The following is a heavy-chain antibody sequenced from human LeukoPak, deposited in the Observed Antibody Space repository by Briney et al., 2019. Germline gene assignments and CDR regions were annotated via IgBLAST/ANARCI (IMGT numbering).Heavy chain of an antibody. V-gene: IGHV4-61*02. CDR2: IYTSGST. Sequence: PSETLSLTCTVSGSSISSGSYYWSWIRQPAGKGLEWIGRIYTSGSTNYNPSLKSRVTISVDTSKNQFSLKLSSVTAADTAVYYCARDGPYYDFWSGYYRRAFDIWGQGTMGTVSS. CDR3: ARDGPYYDFWSGYYRRAFDI. CDR1: GSSISSGSYY. D-gene: IGHD3-3*01. J-gene: IGHJ3*02.